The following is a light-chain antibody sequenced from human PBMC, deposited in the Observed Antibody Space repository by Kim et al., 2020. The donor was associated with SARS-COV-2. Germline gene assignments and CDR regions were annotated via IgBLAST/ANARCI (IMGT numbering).Light chain of an antibody. CDR1: QGISNS. V-gene: IGKV1-NL1*01. CDR2: ATS. Sequence: ASVGDRLTLPCRASQGISNSLAWYQQRLRKAPKLLLSATSKLERGVPSSFSGSGSGTTYTLTISNLQPEDLATYYCQQYYSHPLTFGGGTKVDIK. CDR3: QQYYSHPLT. J-gene: IGKJ4*01.